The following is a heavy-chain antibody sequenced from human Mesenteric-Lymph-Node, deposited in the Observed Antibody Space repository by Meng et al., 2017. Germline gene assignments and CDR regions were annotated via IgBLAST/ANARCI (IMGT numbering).Heavy chain of an antibody. D-gene: IGHD6-19*01. Sequence: VTPVGSLRLTFPASGGSRCSSIRCKWLSWLRGPPGKGLEWIGQSYRSESTNYNPSLMSRVTISVDKSKNQFSLNLSSVTAADTAGYYCARVGQWLPIDYWGQGTLVTVSS. J-gene: IGHJ4*02. CDR2: SYRSEST. CDR3: ARVGQWLPIDY. CDR1: GGSRCSSIRCKW. V-gene: IGHV4-4*02.